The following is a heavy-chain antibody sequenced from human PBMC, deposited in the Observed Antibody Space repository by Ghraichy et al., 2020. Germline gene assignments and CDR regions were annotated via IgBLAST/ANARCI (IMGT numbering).Heavy chain of an antibody. CDR3: VLADIEATIRL. D-gene: IGHD5-12*01. CDR2: IYYRGST. J-gene: IGHJ4*02. CDR1: GGSISSRRYY. Sequence: SETLSLTCTVSGGSISSRRYYWGWIRQPPGKGLEWIGSIYYRGSTYYKSSLKSRVTISVDTSKDQFSLSLSSVTAADTAVYYFVLADIEATIRLWGQGTRVTVSS. V-gene: IGHV4-39*01.